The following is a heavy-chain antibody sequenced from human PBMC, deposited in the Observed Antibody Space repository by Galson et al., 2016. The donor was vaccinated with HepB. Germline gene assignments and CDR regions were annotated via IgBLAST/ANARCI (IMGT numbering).Heavy chain of an antibody. CDR2: IFHSGRV. D-gene: IGHD6-13*01. V-gene: IGHV4-4*02. J-gene: IGHJ5*02. Sequence: TLSLTCAVSGVSISSSDWWSWVRQPPGQGLEWIGQIFHSGRVNYTPSLASRVTISVDTSNNHFSLRLSSVTAADTAVYYCARDLRSSWYGELFDPWGQGTLVTVSS. CDR3: ARDLRSSWYGELFDP. CDR1: GVSISSSDW.